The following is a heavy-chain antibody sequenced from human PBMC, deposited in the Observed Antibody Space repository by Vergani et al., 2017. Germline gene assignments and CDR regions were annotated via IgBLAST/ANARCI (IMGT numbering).Heavy chain of an antibody. CDR3: ARRAYYYDSSGYLTYYFYY. CDR1: GYSFTSYW. J-gene: IGHJ4*02. D-gene: IGHD3-22*01. Sequence: EVQLVQSGAEVKKPGESLRISCKGSGYSFTSYWISWVRQMPGKGLEWMGRIDPSDSYINYSPSFQGHVNISADKSISTAYLQWSSLKASDTAMYYCARRAYYYDSSGYLTYYFYYWGQGTLVTVSS. V-gene: IGHV5-10-1*03. CDR2: IDPSDSYI.